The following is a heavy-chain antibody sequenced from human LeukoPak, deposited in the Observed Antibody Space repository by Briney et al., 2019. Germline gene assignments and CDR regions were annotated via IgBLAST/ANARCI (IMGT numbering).Heavy chain of an antibody. CDR1: GFTFSSYG. CDR2: IIASGGST. CDR3: ARGLGSSGFVGVDY. V-gene: IGHV3-23*01. J-gene: IGHJ4*02. Sequence: PGGSLRLSCSAAGFTFSSYGMSWVRQAPGKWLEWVSTIIASGGSTYDADSVKGRFTISRDNSRNALYLQMNSLKTEDTAVYYCARGLGSSGFVGVDYWGQGTLVTVSS. D-gene: IGHD6-19*01.